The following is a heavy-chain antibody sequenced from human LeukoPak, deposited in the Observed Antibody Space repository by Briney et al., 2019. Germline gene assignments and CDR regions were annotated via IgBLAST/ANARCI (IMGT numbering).Heavy chain of an antibody. CDR3: ATPHGHLGYCSGGSCYLQLDY. D-gene: IGHD2-15*01. V-gene: IGHV1-69*05. CDR1: GGTFSNYA. Sequence: SVKVSCKASGGTFSNYAISWVRQAPGRGLEWMGGIIPIFGTPNYAQKFQGRVTITTDESTSTAYMELSSLRSEDTAVYYCATPHGHLGYCSGGSCYLQLDYWGQGTLVTVSS. J-gene: IGHJ4*02. CDR2: IIPIFGTP.